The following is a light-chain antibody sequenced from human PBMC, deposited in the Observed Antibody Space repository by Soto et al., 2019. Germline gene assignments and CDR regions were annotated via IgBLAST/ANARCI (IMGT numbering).Light chain of an antibody. CDR2: DVS. CDR3: HQYNSYLWT. J-gene: IGKJ1*01. Sequence: DIQMTQSPSSLSASVGDRGTITCRASQTISKYLAWYQQKPGKAPDXLIYDVSTLQSGVPSRFSGSGSGTDFTLTISSLQPEDVATYYCHQYNSYLWTLGQGTKVDIK. CDR1: QTISKY. V-gene: IGKV1-16*01.